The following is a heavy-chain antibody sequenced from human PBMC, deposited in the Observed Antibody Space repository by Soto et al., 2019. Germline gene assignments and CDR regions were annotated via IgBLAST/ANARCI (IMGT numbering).Heavy chain of an antibody. CDR2: INYEGYRT. J-gene: IGHJ4*02. D-gene: IGHD6-13*01. V-gene: IGHV3-74*01. CDR3: ARGVSGSWGD. Sequence: EVQLVESGGGLVQPGGSLRLSCAATGFTFRSSWMHWVRQDPGKGLVWVSGINYEGYRTTYADSVKGRFTISRDNAKDTLYLQMNSLRVDDTAVYYCARGVSGSWGDWGQGTLVTVSS. CDR1: GFTFRSSW.